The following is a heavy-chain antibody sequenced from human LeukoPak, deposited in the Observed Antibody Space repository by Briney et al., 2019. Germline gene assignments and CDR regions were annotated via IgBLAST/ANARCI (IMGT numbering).Heavy chain of an antibody. V-gene: IGHV3-21*01. Sequence: GGSLRLSCAASGFTFSSYSMNWVRQAPGKGLEWVSVISSGSSYIYYADSVKGRFTISRDNTKNSLYLQMNSLRTGDTAVYYCARDPNMVITYLFDSWGQGTLVTVSS. D-gene: IGHD4/OR15-4a*01. CDR3: ARDPNMVITYLFDS. CDR2: ISSGSSYI. J-gene: IGHJ4*02. CDR1: GFTFSSYS.